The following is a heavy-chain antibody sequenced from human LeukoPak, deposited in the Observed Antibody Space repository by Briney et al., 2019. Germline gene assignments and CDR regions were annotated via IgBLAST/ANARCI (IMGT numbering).Heavy chain of an antibody. V-gene: IGHV4-4*07. D-gene: IGHD2-21*01. CDR3: ARDSAYCGGDCYLIFDY. CDR2: IYTSGST. Sequence: PSETLSLTCTVSGGSISSYYWSWIRQPAGKGLEWIGRIYTSGSTNYNPSLKSRVTMSVDTSKSQFSLKLSSVTAADTAVYYCARDSAYCGGDCYLIFDYWGQGTLVTVSS. J-gene: IGHJ4*02. CDR1: GGSISSYY.